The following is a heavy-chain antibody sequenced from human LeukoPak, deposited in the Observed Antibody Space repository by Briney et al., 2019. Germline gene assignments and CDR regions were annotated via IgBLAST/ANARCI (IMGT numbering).Heavy chain of an antibody. CDR2: INHSGST. Sequence: PSETLSLTCAVYGVSFSGYYWSWIRQPPGKGLEWIGEINHSGSTNYNPSLKSRVTISVDTSKNQFSLKLSSVTAADTAVYYCAREGATSMVRGVIITWGLDDWGQGTLVTVSS. D-gene: IGHD3-10*01. CDR1: GVSFSGYY. CDR3: AREGATSMVRGVIITWGLDD. J-gene: IGHJ4*02. V-gene: IGHV4-34*01.